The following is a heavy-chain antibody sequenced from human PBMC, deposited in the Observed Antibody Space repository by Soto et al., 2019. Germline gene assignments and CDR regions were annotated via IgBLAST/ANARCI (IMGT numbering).Heavy chain of an antibody. V-gene: IGHV3-48*02. J-gene: IGHJ4*01. CDR1: GFNFSKSG. CDR3: ARDRTEMDVFDY. D-gene: IGHD2-2*03. Sequence: GGSLRLSCEASGFNFSKSGMYWVRQAPGKGLEWISYTSSTSHPKYYADAVKGRFTISRDNAKNSLYLKMDSLRDDDTALYYCARDRTEMDVFDYWGQGTQVTVAA. CDR2: TSSTSHPK.